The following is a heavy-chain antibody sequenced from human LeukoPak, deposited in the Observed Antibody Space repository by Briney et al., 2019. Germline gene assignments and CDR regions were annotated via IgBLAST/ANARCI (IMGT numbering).Heavy chain of an antibody. J-gene: IGHJ4*02. Sequence: ASVKVSCKASGGTFSSYAISWVRQAPGQGLEWMGGIIPIFGTANYAQKFQGRVTITADESTSTAYMELSSLRSEDTAVYYCARGRSKFVMATFDYWGQGTLVTVSS. CDR1: GGTFSSYA. D-gene: IGHD5-24*01. V-gene: IGHV1-69*13. CDR2: IIPIFGTA. CDR3: ARGRSKFVMATFDY.